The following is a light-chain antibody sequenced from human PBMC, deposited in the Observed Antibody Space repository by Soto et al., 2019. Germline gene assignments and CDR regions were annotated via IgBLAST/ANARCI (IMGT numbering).Light chain of an antibody. V-gene: IGKV3-20*01. CDR1: QSVTSNF. J-gene: IGKJ1*01. CDR2: GAS. Sequence: ESVLTQSPATLSLSPGETATLSCRASQSVTSNFLAWYQQKPGQAPRLLISGASNRATDIPDRFSGSGSRTDFTLAINKMEPEDFAVYYCLQYASSPRTFGQGTKVDIK. CDR3: LQYASSPRT.